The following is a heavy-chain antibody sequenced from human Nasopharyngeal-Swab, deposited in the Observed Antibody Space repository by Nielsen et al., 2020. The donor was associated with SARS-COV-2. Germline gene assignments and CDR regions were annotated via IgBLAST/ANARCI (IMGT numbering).Heavy chain of an antibody. D-gene: IGHD5-12*01. CDR3: AKDRDSGDDSDDYYHYYGMDV. CDR1: GFTFRSYA. V-gene: IGHV3-23*01. CDR2: ISGSDHTT. J-gene: IGHJ6*02. Sequence: GGSLRHSCAASGFTFRSYAISWVRQAPGKGLEWVSVISGSDHTTYYADSVKGRFTISRDNSKNTVNLQMNSLRVEDTAIYYCAKDRDSGDDSDDYYHYYGMDVWGQGTTVTVFS.